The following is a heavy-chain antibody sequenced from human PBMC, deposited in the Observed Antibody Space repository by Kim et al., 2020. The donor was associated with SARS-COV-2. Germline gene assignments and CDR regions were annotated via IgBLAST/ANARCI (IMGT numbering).Heavy chain of an antibody. CDR3: AHDSPGLYG. Sequence: SGPTLVNPTQTLTLTCTFSGFSFTTGGVGVTWVRQPPGKALEWLALIYGNDLKWYNPSLKSRLTVAKGTFRNQLALTLTNMGPMDTGTYFCAHDSPGLYG. J-gene: IGHJ6*01. CDR2: IYGNDLK. CDR1: GFSFTTGGVG. V-gene: IGHV2-5*01.